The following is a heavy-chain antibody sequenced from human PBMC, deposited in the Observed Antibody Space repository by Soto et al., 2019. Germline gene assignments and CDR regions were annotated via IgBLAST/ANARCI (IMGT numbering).Heavy chain of an antibody. CDR2: ISGSGGST. J-gene: IGHJ4*02. D-gene: IGHD1-26*01. Sequence: EVQLLESGGGLVQPGGSLRLSCAASGFTFSSYAMRWVRQAPVKGLEWVSTISGSGGSTYYADSVKGRFTISRDNAKTTLEMQLNRLRVGDMGVYYSARRGSRSYFSWWCQGTLVTVSS. V-gene: IGHV3-23*01. CDR3: ARRGSRSYFSW. CDR1: GFTFSSYA.